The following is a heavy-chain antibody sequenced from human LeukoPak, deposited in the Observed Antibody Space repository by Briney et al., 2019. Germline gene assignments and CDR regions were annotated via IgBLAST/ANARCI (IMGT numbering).Heavy chain of an antibody. CDR1: GGSISSSSYY. D-gene: IGHD3-22*01. V-gene: IGHV4-61*05. CDR2: IYYSGST. Sequence: SETLSLTCTVSGGSISSSSYYWGWIRQPPGKGLEWIGYIYYSGSTNYNPSLKSRVTISVDTSKNQFSLKLSSVTAADTAVYYCARGSDYYDSSGPQEDYFDYWGQGTLVTVSS. J-gene: IGHJ4*02. CDR3: ARGSDYYDSSGPQEDYFDY.